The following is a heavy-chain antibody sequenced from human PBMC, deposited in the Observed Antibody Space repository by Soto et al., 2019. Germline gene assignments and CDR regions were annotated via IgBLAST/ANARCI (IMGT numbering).Heavy chain of an antibody. D-gene: IGHD3-10*01. J-gene: IGHJ4*02. CDR2: INHSGST. CDR1: GGSFSGYY. V-gene: IGHV4-34*01. Sequence: QVQLQQWGAGLLKPSETLSLTCAVYGGSFSGYYWSWIRQPPGKGLEWIGEINHSGSTNYNPPLKSRVTLSVDTSKNQFSLRLSSVTAADPSVYYCARGAMRLLCFGQLSCLDYWVQGTLVTVSS. CDR3: ARGAMRLLCFGQLSCLDY.